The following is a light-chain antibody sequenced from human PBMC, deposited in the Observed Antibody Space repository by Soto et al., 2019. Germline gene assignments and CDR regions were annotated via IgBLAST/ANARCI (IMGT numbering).Light chain of an antibody. J-gene: IGKJ5*01. CDR1: QTIINY. CDR2: AAS. V-gene: IGKV1-39*01. Sequence: IHRTQSPSTLSASVVYRVIITFRASQTIINYLNWYQQKPGKAPKLLIYAASSLQSGVPSRFSGSASGTYFTLTISSLQPEDFATYYCQQASSFPLTFGQGTRLEIK. CDR3: QQASSFPLT.